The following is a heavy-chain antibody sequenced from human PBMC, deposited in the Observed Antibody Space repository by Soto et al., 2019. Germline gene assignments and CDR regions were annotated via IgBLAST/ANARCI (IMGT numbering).Heavy chain of an antibody. J-gene: IGHJ4*02. Sequence: PGGSLRLSCAASGFTFSSYWMSWVRQAPGKGLEWVANIKQDGSEKYYVDSVKGRFTISRDNAKNSLYLQMNSLRAGDTAVYYCAGRGSHSSSWHGAGTWDYWGQGPLVTVST. CDR2: IKQDGSEK. D-gene: IGHD6-13*01. V-gene: IGHV3-7*03. CDR1: GFTFSSYW. CDR3: AGRGSHSSSWHGAGTWDY.